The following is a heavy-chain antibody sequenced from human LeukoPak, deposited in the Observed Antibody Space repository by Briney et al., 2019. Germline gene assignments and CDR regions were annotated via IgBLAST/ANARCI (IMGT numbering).Heavy chain of an antibody. CDR2: INPSGGST. CDR3: ATPSPLTLSYDY. V-gene: IGHV1-46*01. J-gene: IGHJ4*02. Sequence: ASVKVSCKTSGYTFTSYYMHWVRQAPGQGLEWMGIINPSGGSTSYAQKFRGRVTLTRDTSTNTVYMELSSLRSEDTAMYYCATPSPLTLSYDYWGQGTLVTVSS. D-gene: IGHD2-2*01. CDR1: GYTFTSYY.